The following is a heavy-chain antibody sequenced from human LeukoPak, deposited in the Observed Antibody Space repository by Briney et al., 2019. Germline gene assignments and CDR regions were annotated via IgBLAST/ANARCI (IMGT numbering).Heavy chain of an antibody. J-gene: IGHJ4*02. D-gene: IGHD6-13*01. CDR3: ARHTDIAPLSSLKY. CDR2: IHRSGST. CDR1: PDSTTSNF. Sequence: SETLSLTCTVSPDSTTSNFWSWVRQPPGKGLEWIGEIHRSGSTNYNPSLQSRVTISIDRSKNQIALELSSVTAADTAVYYCARHTDIAPLSSLKYWGQGTLVTVSS. V-gene: IGHV4-4*02.